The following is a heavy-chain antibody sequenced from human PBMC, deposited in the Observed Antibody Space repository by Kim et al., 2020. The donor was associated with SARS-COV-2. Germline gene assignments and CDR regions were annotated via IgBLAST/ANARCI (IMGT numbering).Heavy chain of an antibody. D-gene: IGHD1-26*01. CDR1: GGSISSYY. V-gene: IGHV4-59*01. Sequence: SETLSLTCTVSGGSISSYYWSWIRQPPGKGLEWIGYIYYSGSTNYNPSLKSRVTISVDTSKNQFSLKLSSVTAADTAVYYCARGGIVGATPLAFDIWGQGTMVTVSS. CDR3: ARGGIVGATPLAFDI. J-gene: IGHJ3*02. CDR2: IYYSGST.